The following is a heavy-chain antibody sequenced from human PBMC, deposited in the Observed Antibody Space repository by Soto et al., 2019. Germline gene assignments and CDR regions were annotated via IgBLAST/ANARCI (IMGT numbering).Heavy chain of an antibody. CDR1: GGSMSSSSYY. D-gene: IGHD3-10*01. CDR2: IYFSGST. J-gene: IGHJ4*02. V-gene: IGHV4-39*01. Sequence: SXTLSLTCTVSGGSMSSSSYYWCWVRQPPGEGLEWIGSIYFSGSTYYNPSLKSRVTISVDTSKNQFSLKLNSVTAADTAVYYCARLQREYYFDYWGPGTLVTVSS. CDR3: ARLQREYYFDY.